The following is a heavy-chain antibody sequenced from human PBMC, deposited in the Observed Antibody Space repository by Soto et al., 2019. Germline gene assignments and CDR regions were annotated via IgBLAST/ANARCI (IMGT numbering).Heavy chain of an antibody. J-gene: IGHJ6*02. V-gene: IGHV3-7*03. CDR3: CGSGVRTRYYYYGMDV. D-gene: IGHD3-10*01. CDR2: IKQDGSEK. Sequence: GGSLRLSCVASGFIFSKYGMRWVRQAPGKGLEWVANIKQDGSEKYYVDSVKGRFTISRDNAKNSLYLQMNSLRADDTAVYYCCGSGVRTRYYYYGMDVWGQGTTVTVSS. CDR1: GFIFSKYG.